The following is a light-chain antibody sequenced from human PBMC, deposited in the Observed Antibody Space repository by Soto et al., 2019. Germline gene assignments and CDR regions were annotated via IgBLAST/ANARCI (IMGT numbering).Light chain of an antibody. CDR3: TSLTTSTTMI. CDR1: SSDIGAYNF. J-gene: IGLJ2*01. Sequence: QSVLTQPASVSGSPGQSITISCTGTSSDIGAYNFISWYQQHPGKAPKRMLYDDNIRPSGASNRCSGSKSGNTASLTSSGHHAEDEADYYCTSLTTSTTMIFGGGTKLTVL. V-gene: IGLV2-14*03. CDR2: DDN.